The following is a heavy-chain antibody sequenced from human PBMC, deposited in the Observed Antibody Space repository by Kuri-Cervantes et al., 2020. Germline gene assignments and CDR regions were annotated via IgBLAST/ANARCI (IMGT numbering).Heavy chain of an antibody. Sequence: GGSLRLSCEASGFTFDEHGMSWVRQAPGKGLEWVSLISYDASKKYYADSVKGRFTISRDNSKNTLYLQMNSLRPEDTAVYYCATDAYSSGSDYFDDWGQGTLVTVSS. D-gene: IGHD3-10*01. V-gene: IGHV3-30*03. J-gene: IGHJ4*02. CDR1: GFTFDEHG. CDR3: ATDAYSSGSDYFDD. CDR2: ISYDASKK.